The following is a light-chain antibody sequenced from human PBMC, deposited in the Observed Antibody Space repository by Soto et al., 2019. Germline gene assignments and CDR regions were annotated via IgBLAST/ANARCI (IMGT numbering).Light chain of an antibody. J-gene: IGLJ1*01. CDR1: SSNIGTNA. CDR2: NNN. Sequence: VLTQPPSASGTPGHRVTISCSGGSSNIGTNAVNWYQQLPGTAPKLLIYNNNQRPSGVPDRFSGSKSGTSASLAISGLQSEDEADYYCAAWDDSLNGYVFGTGTKVTVL. V-gene: IGLV1-44*01. CDR3: AAWDDSLNGYV.